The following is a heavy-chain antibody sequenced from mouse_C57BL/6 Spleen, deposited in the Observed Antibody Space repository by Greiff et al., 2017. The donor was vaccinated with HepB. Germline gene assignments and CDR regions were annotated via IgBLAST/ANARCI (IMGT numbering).Heavy chain of an antibody. J-gene: IGHJ4*01. V-gene: IGHV1-55*01. CDR3: AREIYYYGSSYVGAMDY. D-gene: IGHD1-1*01. CDR2: IYPGSGST. Sequence: QVQLQQPGAELVKPGASVKMSCKASGYTFTSYWITWVKQRPGQGLEWIGDIYPGSGSTNYNEKFKSKATLTVDTSSSTAYMQLSSLTSEDSAVYYWAREIYYYGSSYVGAMDYWGQGTSVTVSS. CDR1: GYTFTSYW.